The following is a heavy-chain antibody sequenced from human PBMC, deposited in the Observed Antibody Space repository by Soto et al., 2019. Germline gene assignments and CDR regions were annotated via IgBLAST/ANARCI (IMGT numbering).Heavy chain of an antibody. CDR3: AKNRGSGSYTNWNFDG. Sequence: EVQVLESGGGLVQPGGSLRLACAASGFTFRNYAMSWVRQAAGKGLEWVATIHGGGDYTQYTHSVKGRFTISRDNSRNTVYLQINSLRAEDTALYYCAKNRGSGSYTNWNFDGWGRGNLVTVSS. CDR1: GFTFRNYA. CDR2: IHGGGDYT. J-gene: IGHJ2*01. D-gene: IGHD1-26*01. V-gene: IGHV3-23*01.